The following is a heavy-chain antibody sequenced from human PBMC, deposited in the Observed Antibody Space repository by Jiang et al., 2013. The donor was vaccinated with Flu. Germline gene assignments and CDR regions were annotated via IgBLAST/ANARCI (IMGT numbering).Heavy chain of an antibody. J-gene: IGHJ5*02. Sequence: GAEVKKPGASVKVSRKASGYTFTTYGISWVRQAPGQGLEWMGWISAYNGNTNYAQKFQGRVTMTTDTSTNTAYMELRSLRSDDTAVYYCARDTIAVRPGWFDPWGQGTLVTVSS. D-gene: IGHD6-6*01. CDR2: ISAYNGNT. CDR1: GYTFTTYG. V-gene: IGHV1-18*01. CDR3: ARDTIAVRPGWFDP.